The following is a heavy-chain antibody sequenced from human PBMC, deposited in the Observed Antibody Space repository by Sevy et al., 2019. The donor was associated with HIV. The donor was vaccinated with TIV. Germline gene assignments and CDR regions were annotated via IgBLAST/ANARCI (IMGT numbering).Heavy chain of an antibody. Sequence: GGSLRLSCAASGFTFNIYSMNWVRQAPGKGLEWVSSISGSSSYIFYADSVKGRFTISRDNSKNTLYLQMNSLRAEDTAVYYCARVTNGYFDYWGQGTLVTVSS. CDR2: ISGSSSYI. V-gene: IGHV3-21*04. CDR3: ARVTNGYFDY. J-gene: IGHJ4*02. D-gene: IGHD2-8*01. CDR1: GFTFNIYS.